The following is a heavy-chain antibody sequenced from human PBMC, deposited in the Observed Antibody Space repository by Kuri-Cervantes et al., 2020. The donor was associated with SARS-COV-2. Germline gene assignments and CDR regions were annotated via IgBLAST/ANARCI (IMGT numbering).Heavy chain of an antibody. CDR2: IYYSGST. D-gene: IGHD1-7*01. CDR3: ATSFILELVLLDY. CDR1: GGSISSHY. J-gene: IGHJ4*02. V-gene: IGHV4-59*11. Sequence: SETLSLTCTVSGGSISSHYWSWIRQPPGKGLEWIGYIYYSGSTNYNPSLKSRVTISVDTSKNQFSLKLSSVTAADTAVYYCATSFILELVLLDYWGQGTLVTVSS.